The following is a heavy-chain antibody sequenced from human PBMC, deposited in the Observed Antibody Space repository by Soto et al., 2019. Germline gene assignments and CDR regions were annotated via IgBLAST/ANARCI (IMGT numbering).Heavy chain of an antibody. CDR1: GFTFDDYA. J-gene: IGHJ3*02. CDR2: ISWNSGSI. CDR3: AKDTFYVSSAFDI. D-gene: IGHD3-10*02. Sequence: SLRLACAASGFTFDDYAMHWVRQAPGKGLEWVSGISWNSGSIGYADSVKGRFTISRDNAKNSLYLQMNSLRAEDTALYYCAKDTFYVSSAFDIWGQGTMVTVSS. V-gene: IGHV3-9*01.